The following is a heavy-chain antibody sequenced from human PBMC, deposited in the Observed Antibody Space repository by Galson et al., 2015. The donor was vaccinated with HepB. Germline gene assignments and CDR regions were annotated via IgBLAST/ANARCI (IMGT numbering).Heavy chain of an antibody. CDR1: GFTVSSNY. V-gene: IGHV3-66*02. CDR3: ARGGEQLDHDY. J-gene: IGHJ4*02. D-gene: IGHD6-13*01. Sequence: SLRLSCAASGFTVSSNYMSWVRQAPGKGLEWVSVIYSGGSTYYADSVKGRFTISRDNSKNTLYLQMNSLRAEDTAVCYCARGGEQLDHDYWGQGTLVTVSS. CDR2: IYSGGST.